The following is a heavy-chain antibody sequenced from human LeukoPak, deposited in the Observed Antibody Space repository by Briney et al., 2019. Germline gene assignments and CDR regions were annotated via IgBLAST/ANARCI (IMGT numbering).Heavy chain of an antibody. CDR2: ISSSGSTI. Sequence: GGSLRLSCAASGFTFSDYYMSWIRQAPGKGLEWVSYISSSGSTIYYADSVKGRFTISRDNAKNSLYLQMNSLRAEDTAVYYCAKDPTLKKGIAVAGMDYWGQGTLVTVSS. J-gene: IGHJ4*02. D-gene: IGHD6-19*01. CDR3: AKDPTLKKGIAVAGMDY. V-gene: IGHV3-11*01. CDR1: GFTFSDYY.